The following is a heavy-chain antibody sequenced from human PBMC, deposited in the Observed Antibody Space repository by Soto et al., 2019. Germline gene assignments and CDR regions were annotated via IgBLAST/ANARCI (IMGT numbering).Heavy chain of an antibody. CDR1: GYSFTSYW. CDR2: IYPGDSDT. Sequence: VESLKISCKGSGYSFTSYWIGWLRQMPVKGPEWIGIIYPGDSDTRYSPSFQGQVTISADKSISTAYLQWSSLKASDTTMYYCARHLSTTYYDILTGYGGMDVWGQGTTVTVSS. D-gene: IGHD3-9*01. J-gene: IGHJ6*02. V-gene: IGHV5-51*01. CDR3: ARHLSTTYYDILTGYGGMDV.